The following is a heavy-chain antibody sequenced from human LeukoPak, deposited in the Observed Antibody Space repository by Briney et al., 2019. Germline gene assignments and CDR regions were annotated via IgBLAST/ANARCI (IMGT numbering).Heavy chain of an antibody. Sequence: SETLSLTCTVSGYSISSGYYWGWIRQPPGKGLEWIGSIYHSGSTYYNPSLKSRVTISVDTSKNQFSLKLSSVTAADTAVYYCASTHTDWGQGTLVTVSS. J-gene: IGHJ4*02. CDR1: GYSISSGYY. CDR3: ASTHTD. V-gene: IGHV4-38-2*02. CDR2: IYHSGST. D-gene: IGHD5-18*01.